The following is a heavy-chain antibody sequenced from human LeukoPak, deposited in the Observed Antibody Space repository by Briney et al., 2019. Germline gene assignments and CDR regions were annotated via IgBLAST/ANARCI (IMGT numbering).Heavy chain of an antibody. V-gene: IGHV3-53*01. CDR3: AKGRRGYSYGATLDY. CDR1: QSIVSSRY. J-gene: IGHJ4*02. CDR2: IYDGDKT. Sequence: GGSLRLSCSASQSIVSSRYMSWVRQAPGKGLEWVSIIYDGDKTYYADSVKGRFTISRDNFKNTLYLQMSNLRAEDTAVYYCAKGRRGYSYGATLDYWGQGTLVTVSS. D-gene: IGHD5-18*01.